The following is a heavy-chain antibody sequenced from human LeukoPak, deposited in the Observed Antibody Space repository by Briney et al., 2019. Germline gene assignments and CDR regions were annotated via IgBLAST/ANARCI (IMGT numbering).Heavy chain of an antibody. Sequence: GGSLRLSCAASGFTFSSYSMNWVRQAPGKGLEWVSYISSSSSTIYYADSVKGRFTISRDNAKNSLYLQMNSLRAEDTAVYYCARMNYVSSGWGAPFDYWGQGTLVTVSS. D-gene: IGHD1-7*01. CDR2: ISSSSSTI. V-gene: IGHV3-48*04. J-gene: IGHJ4*02. CDR3: ARMNYVSSGWGAPFDY. CDR1: GFTFSSYS.